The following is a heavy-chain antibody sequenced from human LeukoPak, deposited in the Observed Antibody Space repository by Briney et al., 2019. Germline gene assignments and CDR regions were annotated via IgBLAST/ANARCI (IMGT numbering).Heavy chain of an antibody. Sequence: GGSLRLSCAASGFTFSSYAMHWVRQAPGKGLEWVAVISYDGSNKYYADSVKGRFTISRDNSKNTLYLQMNSLRAEDTAVYYCARGFGRPWGQGTLVTVSS. V-gene: IGHV3-30-3*01. CDR3: ARGFGRP. J-gene: IGHJ5*02. CDR1: GFTFSSYA. CDR2: ISYDGSNK. D-gene: IGHD3-10*01.